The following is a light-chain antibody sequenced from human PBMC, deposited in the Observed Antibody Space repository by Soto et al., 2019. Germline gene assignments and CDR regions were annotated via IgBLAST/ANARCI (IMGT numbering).Light chain of an antibody. CDR3: QQYYTTPWT. V-gene: IGKV3-15*01. Sequence: IVLTQSPGTLSLSPGERATLSCRASQSVTTQLAWYQQKPGQAPRLLIYGASARATRIPARFSGSGSGTEFTLTISSLQAEDVAVYYCQQYYTTPWTFGQGTKVDI. CDR2: GAS. CDR1: QSVTTQ. J-gene: IGKJ1*01.